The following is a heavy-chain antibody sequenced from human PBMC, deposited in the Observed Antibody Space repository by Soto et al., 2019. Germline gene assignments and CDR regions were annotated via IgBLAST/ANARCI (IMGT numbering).Heavy chain of an antibody. CDR1: GYTFISYG. CDR3: ARTPMQHCSGGSCYLFDY. V-gene: IGHV1-18*01. J-gene: IGHJ4*02. Sequence: ASVKVSYKSSGYTFISYGITCVRQAPGQGLEWMGWISAYNDNTNYAQKFQGRVTMTTDTSTSTAYMELRSLRSDDTAVYYCARTPMQHCSGGSCYLFDYWGQGTLVTVSS. CDR2: ISAYNDNT. D-gene: IGHD2-15*01.